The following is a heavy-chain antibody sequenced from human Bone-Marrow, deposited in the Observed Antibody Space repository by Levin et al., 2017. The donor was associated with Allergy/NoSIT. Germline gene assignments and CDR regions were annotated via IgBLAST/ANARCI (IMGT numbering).Heavy chain of an antibody. Sequence: GGSLRLSCAASGFTFRSYAMSWVRQAPGKGLEWISAISGNGGSAYYADSVKGRFTISRDNFNNTLYLQMNSLRAEDTALSYCAKDRAAGRATVTPAYDFWGQGTLITVSS. V-gene: IGHV3-23*01. CDR2: ISGNGGSA. D-gene: IGHD4-17*01. CDR1: GFTFRSYA. CDR3: AKDRAAGRATVTPAYDF. J-gene: IGHJ4*02.